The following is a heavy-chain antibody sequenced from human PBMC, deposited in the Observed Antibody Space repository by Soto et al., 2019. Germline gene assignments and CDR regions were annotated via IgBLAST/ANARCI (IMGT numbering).Heavy chain of an antibody. Sequence: EVQLVESGGGLIQPGGSLRHSCAASGFTVSSNDMSWVRQAPGKGLEWVSAIYSSGSTSYVDSVKGRFTISRDISKNTLYLQMNSLRVEDTAVYYCASRPPFDYWGQGTLVTVSS. J-gene: IGHJ4*02. CDR2: IYSSGST. CDR3: ASRPPFDY. V-gene: IGHV3-53*01. CDR1: GFTVSSND.